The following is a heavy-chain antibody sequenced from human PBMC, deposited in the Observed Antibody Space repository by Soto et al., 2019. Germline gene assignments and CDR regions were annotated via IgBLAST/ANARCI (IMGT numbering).Heavy chain of an antibody. CDR3: ASNDFWSGYTGMDV. V-gene: IGHV4-38-2*01. CDR1: GYSISSGYY. CDR2: IYHSGST. J-gene: IGHJ6*02. Sequence: PSETLSLTCAVSGYSISSGYYWGWIRQPPGKGLEWIGSIYHSGSTYYNPSLKSRVTISVDTSKNQFSLKLSSVTAADTAVYYCASNDFWSGYTGMDVWGQGTTVTVS. D-gene: IGHD3-3*01.